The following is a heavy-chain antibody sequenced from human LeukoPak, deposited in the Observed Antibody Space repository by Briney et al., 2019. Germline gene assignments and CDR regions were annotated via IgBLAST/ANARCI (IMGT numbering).Heavy chain of an antibody. CDR1: GFTFDDYG. CDR3: ARDRTTRGNNYYDSSVYYRTDALDI. J-gene: IGHJ3*02. CDR2: INWNGGNT. V-gene: IGHV3-20*04. D-gene: IGHD3-22*01. Sequence: GGSLRLSCAASGFTFDDYGMSWVRQAPGKGLEWVSGINWNGGNTGYADSVKGRFTISRDNAKNSLYLLMNSLRAEDTALYYCARDRTTRGNNYYDSSVYYRTDALDIWGQGTMVTVSS.